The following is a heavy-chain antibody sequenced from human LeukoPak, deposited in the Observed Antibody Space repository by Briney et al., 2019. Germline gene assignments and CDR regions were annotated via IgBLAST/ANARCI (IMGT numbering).Heavy chain of an antibody. CDR3: ARSRRDYVLDAFDI. CDR1: GFTFSSYS. Sequence: GGSLRPSCAASGFTFSSYSMNWVRPAPGKGLEWVSYITSSSSSIYYADSMKGRFTISRANAKNSLYLQINTLRDEDTAVYYCARSRRDYVLDAFDIWGQGTMVTVSS. V-gene: IGHV3-48*02. D-gene: IGHD4-17*01. J-gene: IGHJ3*02. CDR2: ITSSSSSI.